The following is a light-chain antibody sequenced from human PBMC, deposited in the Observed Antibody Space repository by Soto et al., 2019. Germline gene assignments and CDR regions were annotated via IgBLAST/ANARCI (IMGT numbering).Light chain of an antibody. V-gene: IGLV2-23*02. J-gene: IGLJ1*01. CDR3: YSYIRSTTSYV. CDR1: SSDVGSNNL. Sequence: QSVLTQPASVSGSPGQSITISCSGTSSDVGSNNLVSWYQRYPGKAPKLLIYEVTKRPSGVSNRFSGSKSGNTASLTISGLQAEDESDYYCYSYIRSTTSYVFGTGTKVTVL. CDR2: EVT.